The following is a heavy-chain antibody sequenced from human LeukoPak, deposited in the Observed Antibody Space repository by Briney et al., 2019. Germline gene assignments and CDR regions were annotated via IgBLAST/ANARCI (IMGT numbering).Heavy chain of an antibody. CDR3: ARAPDYGGID. D-gene: IGHD4-23*01. Sequence: ASVKVSCKASGGTFISYAISWVRQAPGQGLEWMGRIIPILGIANYAQKFQGRVTITADKSTSTAYMELSSLRSEDTAVYYCARAPDYGGIDWGQGTLVTVSS. CDR2: IIPILGIA. V-gene: IGHV1-69*04. CDR1: GGTFISYA. J-gene: IGHJ4*02.